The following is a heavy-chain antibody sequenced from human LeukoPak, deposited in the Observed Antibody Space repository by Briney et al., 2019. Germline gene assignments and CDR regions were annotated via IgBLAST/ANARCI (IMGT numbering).Heavy chain of an antibody. J-gene: IGHJ4*02. V-gene: IGHV4-30-2*01. CDR2: IYHSGST. Sequence: SETLSLTCAVSGGSISSGGYSWSWIRQPPGKGLEWIGYIYHSGSTYYNPSLKSRVTISVDRSKNQLSLNLSSVTAADTAVYYCARGVTSLYFDYWGQGTLVTVSS. CDR3: ARGVTSLYFDY. D-gene: IGHD3-16*02. CDR1: GGSISSGGYS.